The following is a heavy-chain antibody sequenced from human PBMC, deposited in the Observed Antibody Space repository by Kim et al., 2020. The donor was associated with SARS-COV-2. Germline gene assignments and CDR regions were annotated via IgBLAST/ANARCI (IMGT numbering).Heavy chain of an antibody. CDR1: GFTFSSYA. J-gene: IGHJ6*02. D-gene: IGHD5-18*01. Sequence: GGSLRLSCAASGFTFSSYAMHWVRQAPGKGLEWVAVISYDGSNKYYADSVKGRFTISRDNSKNTLYLQMNSLRAEDTAVYYCARETPDTAMVTDYYYGMDVWGQGTTVTVSS. CDR2: ISYDGSNK. CDR3: ARETPDTAMVTDYYYGMDV. V-gene: IGHV3-30-3*01.